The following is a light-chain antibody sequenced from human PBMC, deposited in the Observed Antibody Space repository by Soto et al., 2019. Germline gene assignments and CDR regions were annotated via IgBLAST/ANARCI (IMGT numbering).Light chain of an antibody. CDR3: QQYNNWPALT. J-gene: IGKJ4*01. V-gene: IGKV3-15*01. CDR1: QSVSSN. CDR2: DAS. Sequence: EIVMTQSPATLSVSPGERATLSCRASQSVSSNSAWYQQKPGQALRLLIYDASTRATGIPARFSGSGSGTEFTLTISSLQSEDFAVYYCQQYNNWPALTFGGGTKVEIK.